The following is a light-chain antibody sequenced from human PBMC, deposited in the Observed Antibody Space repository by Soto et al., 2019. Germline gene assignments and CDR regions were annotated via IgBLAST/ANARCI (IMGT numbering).Light chain of an antibody. CDR3: QQSYSTRWT. J-gene: IGKJ1*01. Sequence: DIQMTQSPSSLSASVGDRVTITCRASQSISSYLNWYQQKPGKAPNLLIYDASSLQSGVPSRFSGSGSGTDFTLTISSLQPEDFATYFCQQSYSTRWTFGQGTKVEIK. CDR2: DAS. CDR1: QSISSY. V-gene: IGKV1-39*01.